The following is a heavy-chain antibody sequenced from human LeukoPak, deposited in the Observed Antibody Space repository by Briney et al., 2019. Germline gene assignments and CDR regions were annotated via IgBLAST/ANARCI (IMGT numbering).Heavy chain of an antibody. D-gene: IGHD2-2*01. Sequence: GGSLRLSCGASGFTFSSYAMSWVRQAPGKGLEWVSAITGSGGSTYYADSVKGRFTISRDNSKNTLHLPMNSLRAEDTAVYYCAKDDRRYCSSTSCLDSFDPWGQGTLVTVSS. CDR2: ITGSGGST. CDR3: AKDDRRYCSSTSCLDSFDP. V-gene: IGHV3-23*01. J-gene: IGHJ5*02. CDR1: GFTFSSYA.